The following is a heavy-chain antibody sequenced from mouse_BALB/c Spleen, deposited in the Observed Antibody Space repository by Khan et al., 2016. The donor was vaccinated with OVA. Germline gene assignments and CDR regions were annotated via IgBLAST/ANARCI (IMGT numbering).Heavy chain of an antibody. CDR2: ISSGSATI. CDR3: ARWLITTWYFDV. D-gene: IGHD2-4*01. Sequence: EVELVESGGGLVQPGGSRKLSCAASGFTFSSFGMHWVRQAPEKGLEWVAYISSGSATIYYADIVKGRFTISRDNPKNTLFLQMTSLRSEDTAMYCCARWLITTWYFDVWGAGTTVTVSS. CDR1: GFTFSSFG. V-gene: IGHV5-17*02. J-gene: IGHJ1*01.